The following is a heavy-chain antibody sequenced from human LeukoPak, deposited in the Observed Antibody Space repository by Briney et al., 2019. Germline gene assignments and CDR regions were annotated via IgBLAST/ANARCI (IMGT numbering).Heavy chain of an antibody. J-gene: IGHJ3*02. V-gene: IGHV4-59*11. CDR1: GGSISSHY. CDR2: SHIGGAT. D-gene: IGHD3-22*01. Sequence: PSETLSLTCAVSGGSISSHYWSWMRQPPGQGLEWIGYSHIGGATDKNPSLRSRVTMSVDTSRNHFSLRLTSVTAADTAVYYCASLYDSSGYDAFDIWGQGTMVTVSS. CDR3: ASLYDSSGYDAFDI.